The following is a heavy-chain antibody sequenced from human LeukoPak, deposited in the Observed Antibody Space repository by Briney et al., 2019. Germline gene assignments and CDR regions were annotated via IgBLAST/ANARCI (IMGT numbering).Heavy chain of an antibody. CDR3: ARDASMINFDY. J-gene: IGHJ4*02. CDR1: GYTFTVYS. Sequence: ASVKVSCKASGYTFTVYSINWLCQAPGQGLEWMGWITTSTGKPTYAQGFTGRFVFSLDTSVSTTYLHITSLKAEDTAVYYCARDASMINFDYWGQGSLVTVSS. CDR2: ITTSTGKP. V-gene: IGHV7-4-1*02. D-gene: IGHD3-16*01.